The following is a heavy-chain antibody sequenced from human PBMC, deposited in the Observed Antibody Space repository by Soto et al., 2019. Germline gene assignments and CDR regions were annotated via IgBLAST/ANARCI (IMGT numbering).Heavy chain of an antibody. D-gene: IGHD3-10*01. Sequence: EVQLLESGGGLVQPGGSLRLSCAASGFTFSNYAMSWVCQAPGKGLEWVSTIIYSGGSTYYADSVKGRFITSRDNSKNTLYLQMNSLRVEDTAVYYCAKKLHFGSGSYYFYFDYWGQGTLVTVSS. CDR2: IIYSGGST. V-gene: IGHV3-23*01. CDR1: GFTFSNYA. CDR3: AKKLHFGSGSYYFYFDY. J-gene: IGHJ4*02.